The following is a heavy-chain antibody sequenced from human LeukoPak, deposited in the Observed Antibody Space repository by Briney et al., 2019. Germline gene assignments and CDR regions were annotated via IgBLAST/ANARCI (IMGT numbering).Heavy chain of an antibody. Sequence: GGFLRLSCEASGFSIRTYYMSWVRQVPGKGLEWVSVIYSGGTIRYADSVKGRFTFSRDNFKDTLNLQMNSLRADDTAVYYCVRAVHHNFYSDSSGYYGDAFDVWGQGTVVTVSS. D-gene: IGHD3-22*01. CDR3: VRAVHHNFYSDSSGYYGDAFDV. CDR1: GFSIRTYY. V-gene: IGHV3-53*01. CDR2: IYSGGTI. J-gene: IGHJ3*01.